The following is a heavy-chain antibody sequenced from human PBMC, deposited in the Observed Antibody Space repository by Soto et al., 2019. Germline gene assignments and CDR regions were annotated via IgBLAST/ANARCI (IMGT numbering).Heavy chain of an antibody. V-gene: IGHV3-72*01. J-gene: IGHJ3*01. CDR3: ARRYSAWGDAFDV. CDR2: SRNKPNAYST. D-gene: IGHD5-12*01. CDR1: GFIFSDHY. Sequence: EVQLVESGGGLVQPGWSLRLSCAASGFIFSDHYMDWVRQAPGKGLEWVGRSRNKPNAYSTEYAASVKGRFTISRDDSKTSLYLQMNSLKAEDTAVYYCARRYSAWGDAFDVWGQGTMVTVSS.